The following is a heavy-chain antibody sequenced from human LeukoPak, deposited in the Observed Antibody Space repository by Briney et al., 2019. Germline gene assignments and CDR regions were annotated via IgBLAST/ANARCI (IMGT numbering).Heavy chain of an antibody. D-gene: IGHD3-22*01. V-gene: IGHV3-9*01. J-gene: IGHJ4*02. CDR3: AKDAVNYYDSSGYSPYYFDY. CDR1: GFTFDDYA. Sequence: GGSLRLSCAASGFTFDDYAMHWVRQAPGKGLEWVSGISWNSGSIGYADSVKGRFTISRDNAKNSLYLQMNSLRAEDTALYYCAKDAVNYYDSSGYSPYYFDYWGQGTLVTVSP. CDR2: ISWNSGSI.